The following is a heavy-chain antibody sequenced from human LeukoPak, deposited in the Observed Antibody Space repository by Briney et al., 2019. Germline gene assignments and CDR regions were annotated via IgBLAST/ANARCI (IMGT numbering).Heavy chain of an antibody. CDR1: GYTFTSYD. CDR2: INPNSGNT. CDR3: ARVRPDIVVVPATIGTFDI. J-gene: IGHJ3*02. V-gene: IGHV1-8*03. D-gene: IGHD2-2*01. Sequence: ASVKVSCKASGYTFTSYDINWVRQATGQGLEWMGWINPNSGNTGYAQKFQGRVTITRNTSISTAYMELSSLRSEDTAVYYCARVRPDIVVVPATIGTFDIWGQGTMVTVSS.